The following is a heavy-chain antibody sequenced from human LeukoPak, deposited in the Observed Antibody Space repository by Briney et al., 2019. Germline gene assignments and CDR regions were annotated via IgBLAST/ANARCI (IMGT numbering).Heavy chain of an antibody. CDR3: ASPFDY. V-gene: IGHV3-48*01. CDR2: ISSSNSTI. CDR1: GFTFSTYS. Sequence: PGGSLRLSCAASGFTFSTYSMNWVRQPPGKGLEWIAYISSSNSTIYYADSVKGRFTISRDNAKNSLYLQMNSLRAEDTAVYYCASPFDYWGQGTLVTVSS. J-gene: IGHJ4*02.